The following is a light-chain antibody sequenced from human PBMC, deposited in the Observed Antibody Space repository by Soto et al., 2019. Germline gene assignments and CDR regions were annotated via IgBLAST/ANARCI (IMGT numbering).Light chain of an antibody. CDR2: GAS. CDR1: QSVNSN. J-gene: IGKJ1*01. V-gene: IGKV3-15*01. Sequence: EIVMTQSPGTLSVSPGERATLSCRASQSVNSNLAWFQQKPGQAPRLLIFGASARATDIPARISGSGSGTDFTLTISSLQSEDFAVYYCQQYNYWPRTFGQGTKVDIK. CDR3: QQYNYWPRT.